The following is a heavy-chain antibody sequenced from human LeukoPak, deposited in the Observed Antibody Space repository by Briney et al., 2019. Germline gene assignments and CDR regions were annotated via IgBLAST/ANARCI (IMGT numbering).Heavy chain of an antibody. J-gene: IGHJ6*02. V-gene: IGHV1-18*01. CDR3: ARDRLYSYGYYGMDV. Sequence: VASVKVSCKASGYTFSSYGISWVRQAHGQGPGWLGWISGYNGNTNYAQNLQGRVTMTTDTFTSTAYMELRGLRSDDTAVYYCARDRLYSYGYYGMDVWGQGTTVTVSS. CDR2: ISGYNGNT. D-gene: IGHD5-18*01. CDR1: GYTFSSYG.